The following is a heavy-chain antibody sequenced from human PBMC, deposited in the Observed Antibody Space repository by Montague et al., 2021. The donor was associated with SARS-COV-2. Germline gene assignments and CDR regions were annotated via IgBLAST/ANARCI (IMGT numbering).Heavy chain of an antibody. J-gene: IGHJ3*02. CDR3: ARGSGWMGNAFDI. V-gene: IGHV4-59*11. D-gene: IGHD6-19*01. Sequence: SETLSLTCTVAGGSISSHYWSWIRQPPGKGLEWIGNIYYIGSTNXXPSLKSRVTISVDTSKNQFSLKLSSVTAADTAVYYCARGSGWMGNAFDIWGQGTMVTVSS. CDR2: IYYIGST. CDR1: GGSISSHY.